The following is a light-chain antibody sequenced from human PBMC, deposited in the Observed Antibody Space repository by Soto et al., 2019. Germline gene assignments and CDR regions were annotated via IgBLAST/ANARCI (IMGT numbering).Light chain of an antibody. V-gene: IGLV2-14*01. CDR2: DVS. J-gene: IGLJ1*01. CDR3: SSYTSSSTLSF. CDR1: SSDVGGYNY. Sequence: QSVLTQPASVSGSPGQSITISCTGTSSDVGGYNYVSWYQQHPGKAPKLMIYDVSNRPSGVSNRFSGSKSGNTAFLTISGLQAEDEADYYCSSYTSSSTLSFFGTGTKLTVL.